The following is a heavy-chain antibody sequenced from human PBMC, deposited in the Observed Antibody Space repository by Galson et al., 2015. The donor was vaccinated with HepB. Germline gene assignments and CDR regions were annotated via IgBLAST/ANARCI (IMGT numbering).Heavy chain of an antibody. Sequence: SLRLSCAASGFTFSSYDMSWVRQAPGKGLEWVSAISGGGGSTYYADSVKGRFTISRDNSKKTLYVQMNSLRAEDTAVYYCAKSSGWYSHFDYWGQGTLVTVSS. CDR3: AKSSGWYSHFDY. CDR1: GFTFSSYD. CDR2: ISGGGGST. J-gene: IGHJ4*02. V-gene: IGHV3-23*01. D-gene: IGHD6-19*01.